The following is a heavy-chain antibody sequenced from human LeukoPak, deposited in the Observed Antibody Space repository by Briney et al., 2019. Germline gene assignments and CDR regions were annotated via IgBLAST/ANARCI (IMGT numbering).Heavy chain of an antibody. D-gene: IGHD6-19*01. CDR3: ARGVAVAANWFDP. J-gene: IGHJ5*02. Sequence: PSETLSLTCAVSGYSISSSYYWGWIRQPPGKGLEWIGSIYHGGSTYYNPSLKSRVTISVDTSKNQFSLRLSSVTAADTAVYYCARGVAVAANWFDPWGQGTLVTVSS. V-gene: IGHV4-38-2*01. CDR2: IYHGGST. CDR1: GYSISSSYY.